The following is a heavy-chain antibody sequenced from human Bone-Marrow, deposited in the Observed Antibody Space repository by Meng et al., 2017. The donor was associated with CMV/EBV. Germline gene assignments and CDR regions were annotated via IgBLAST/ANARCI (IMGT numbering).Heavy chain of an antibody. CDR2: INPNSGGT. D-gene: IGHD2-2*01. J-gene: IGHJ6*02. CDR1: GYTFTGYY. CDR3: ARVVPASIPHYYYGMDV. V-gene: IGHV1-2*07. Sequence: ASVKVSCKASGYTFTGYYMHWVRQAPGQGLEWMGWINPNSGGTNYVYKFQGRATMTRDTSISTAYMELSRLRSDDTAVYYCARVVPASIPHYYYGMDVWGQGTTVTVSS.